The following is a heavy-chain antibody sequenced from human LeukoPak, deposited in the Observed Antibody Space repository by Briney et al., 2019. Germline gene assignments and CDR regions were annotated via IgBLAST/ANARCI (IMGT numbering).Heavy chain of an antibody. J-gene: IGHJ5*02. V-gene: IGHV3-7*01. CDR1: GFTFSSYC. CDR3: ARDDCSSFRCYHNWFDP. D-gene: IGHD2-2*01. CDR2: IKKDGSEK. Sequence: GGSLRLSCAASGFTFSSYCMSWVRQAPGKGLEWVANIKKDGSEKYYVDSVKGRFTISRDNAKNSLYLQMNSLRAEDTAVYYCARDDCSSFRCYHNWFDPWGQGTLVTVSS.